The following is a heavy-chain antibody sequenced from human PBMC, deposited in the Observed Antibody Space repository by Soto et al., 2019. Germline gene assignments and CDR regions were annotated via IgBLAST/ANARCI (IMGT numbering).Heavy chain of an antibody. D-gene: IGHD5-18*01. CDR2: ISSSSSTI. J-gene: IGHJ4*02. V-gene: IGHV3-48*01. CDR1: GFTFSSYS. CDR3: AGPITNVDTDY. Sequence: GGSLRLSCAASGFTFSSYSMNWVRQAPGKGLEWVSYISSSSSTIYYADSVKGRFTISRDNAKNSLYLQMNSLRAEDTAVYYCAGPITNVDTDYWGQGTLVTVSS.